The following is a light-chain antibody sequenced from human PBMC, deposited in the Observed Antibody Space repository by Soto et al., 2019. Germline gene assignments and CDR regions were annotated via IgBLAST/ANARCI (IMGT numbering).Light chain of an antibody. CDR3: ALLMGNGISV. CDR2: GTS. Sequence: QALVTQESSFSVSPGGTVTLTCGLISGSVSSANNPNWYQQTPGQAPRTLIYGTSTRSSGVPDRFSGSMLGNKAALTITGAQADDESDYYCALLMGNGISVFGTGTKLTVL. V-gene: IGLV8-61*01. J-gene: IGLJ1*01. CDR1: SGSVSSANN.